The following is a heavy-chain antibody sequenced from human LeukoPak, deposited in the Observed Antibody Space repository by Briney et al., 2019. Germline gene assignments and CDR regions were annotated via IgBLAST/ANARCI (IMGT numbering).Heavy chain of an antibody. Sequence: GRSLRLSCAASGFTFRNYGMHWVRQAPGKGLEWVAVISSDGNEKYYADSVKGRFTISRDNAKNSLYLQMNSLRAEDTAVYYCAREGRAAAGTGYYMDVWGKGTTVTVSS. V-gene: IGHV3-30*03. CDR2: ISSDGNEK. J-gene: IGHJ6*03. CDR1: GFTFRNYG. D-gene: IGHD6-13*01. CDR3: AREGRAAAGTGYYMDV.